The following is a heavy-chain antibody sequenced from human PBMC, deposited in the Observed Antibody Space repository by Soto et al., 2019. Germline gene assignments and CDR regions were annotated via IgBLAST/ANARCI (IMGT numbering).Heavy chain of an antibody. Sequence: SETLSLTCTVSGGSISSSSYYWGWIRQPPGKGLEWIGYIYYSGSTYYNPSLKSRVTISVDTSKNQFSLKLSSVTAADTAVYYCATTIAAAGTSPGYYYYGMDVWGQGTTVTVSS. CDR1: GGSISSSSYY. CDR2: IYYSGST. CDR3: ATTIAAAGTSPGYYYYGMDV. J-gene: IGHJ6*02. V-gene: IGHV4-39*01. D-gene: IGHD6-13*01.